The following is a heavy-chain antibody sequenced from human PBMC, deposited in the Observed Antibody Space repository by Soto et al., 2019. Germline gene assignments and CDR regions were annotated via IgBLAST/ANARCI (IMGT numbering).Heavy chain of an antibody. J-gene: IGHJ1*01. CDR1: GFSLNTFIVA. CDR3: AHSPAPRVYFQH. V-gene: IGHV2-5*02. Sequence: SGPTLVNPTQTLTLTFVFSGFSLNTFIVAVGWIRQPPGKALEWVALIYWDDGKRYSPSLKSRLTITKGTSRNQVVLTMTNVDPEDTATYFCAHSPAPRVYFQHWGEGTLGTV. CDR2: IYWDDGK. D-gene: IGHD3-10*01.